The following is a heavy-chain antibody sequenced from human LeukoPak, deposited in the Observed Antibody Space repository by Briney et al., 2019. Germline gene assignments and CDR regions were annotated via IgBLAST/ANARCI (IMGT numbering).Heavy chain of an antibody. CDR3: ARHEYSGSYYGLSWFDP. CDR1: GGSISSSDYY. J-gene: IGHJ5*02. Sequence: SETLSLTCTVSGGSISSSDYYWGWIRQPPGKGLEWIAIIYYSGSTYYNPSLKSRVTISVDTSKNQLSLKLSSLTAADTVVYYCARHEYSGSYYGLSWFDPWGEGTLVTASS. V-gene: IGHV4-39*01. D-gene: IGHD1-26*01. CDR2: IYYSGST.